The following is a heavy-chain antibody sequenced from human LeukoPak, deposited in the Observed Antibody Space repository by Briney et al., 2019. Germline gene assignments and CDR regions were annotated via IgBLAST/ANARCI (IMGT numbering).Heavy chain of an antibody. Sequence: GGSLRLSCAASGFTFADYAMHWVRQVPGKGLEWASFISWKTTTIVYVDSVKGRFSISRDNGKSSLYLQMNSLRSEDIVFTTYFLLPGAIPNPEVLLFSQFDCRGQGTQVTVSP. CDR2: ISWKTTTI. CDR1: GFTFADYA. CDR3: FLLPGAIPNPEVLLFSQFDC. D-gene: IGHD2/OR15-2a*01. J-gene: IGHJ5*01. V-gene: IGHV3-9*03.